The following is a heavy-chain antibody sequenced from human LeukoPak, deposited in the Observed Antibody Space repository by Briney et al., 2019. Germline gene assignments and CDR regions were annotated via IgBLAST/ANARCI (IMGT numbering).Heavy chain of an antibody. D-gene: IGHD2-15*01. CDR3: ARHWSRGEDYYYGMDV. CDR1: GYSFTSYW. V-gene: IGHV5-10-1*01. CDR2: IDPGDSYT. Sequence: GESLKISCKGSGYSFTSYWISWVRQMPGKGLEWMGRIDPGDSYTNYSPSFQGHVTISADKSISTAYLQWSSLKASDTAMYYCARHWSRGEDYYYGMDVWGKGTTVTVSS. J-gene: IGHJ6*04.